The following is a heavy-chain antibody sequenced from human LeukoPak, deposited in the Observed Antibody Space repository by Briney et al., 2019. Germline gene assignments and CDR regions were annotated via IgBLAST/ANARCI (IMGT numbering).Heavy chain of an antibody. V-gene: IGHV1-8*01. CDR1: GYTFTSYD. Sequence: AASVKVSCKASGYTFTSYDINWVRQATGQGLEWMGWMNPNSGNTGYAQKFQGRVTMTRNTSISTAYMELSSLRSEDTAVYYCATGREMEWETYYFDYWGHGTLVTVSS. D-gene: IGHD1-26*01. J-gene: IGHJ4*01. CDR2: MNPNSGNT. CDR3: ATGREMEWETYYFDY.